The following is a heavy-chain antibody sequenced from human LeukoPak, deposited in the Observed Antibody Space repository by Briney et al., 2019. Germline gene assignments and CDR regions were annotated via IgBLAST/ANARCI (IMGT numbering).Heavy chain of an antibody. CDR2: INHSGST. D-gene: IGHD3-22*01. J-gene: IGHJ2*01. CDR1: GGSFSGYY. V-gene: IGHV4-34*01. CDR3: ARFRDYYDSSGPHWYFDL. Sequence: SETLSLTCAVYGGSFSGYYWSWIRQPPGKGLEWIGEINHSGSTNYNPSLKSRVTISVDTSKNQFSLKLSSVTAADTAVYYCARFRDYYDSSGPHWYFDLWGRGTLVTVSS.